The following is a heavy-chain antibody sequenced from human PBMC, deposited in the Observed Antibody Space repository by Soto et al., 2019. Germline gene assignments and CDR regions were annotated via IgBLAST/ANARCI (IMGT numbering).Heavy chain of an antibody. CDR2: IYYSGST. V-gene: IGHV4-31*03. CDR1: GGSISSGGYY. D-gene: IGHD5-18*01. CDR3: ARRGYSYGYHYYYYGMDV. J-gene: IGHJ6*02. Sequence: SETLSLTCTVSGGSISSGGYYWSWIRQHPGKGLEWIGYIYYSGSTYYNPSLKSRVTISVDTSKNQFSPKLSSVTAADTAVYYCARRGYSYGYHYYYYGMDVWGQGTTVTVSS.